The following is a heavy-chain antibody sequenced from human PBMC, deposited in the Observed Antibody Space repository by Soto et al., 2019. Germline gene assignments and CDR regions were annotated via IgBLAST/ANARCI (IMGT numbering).Heavy chain of an antibody. J-gene: IGHJ4*02. CDR2: ISDSGGNT. Sequence: GGSLRLSCVASGFTFSNYAMAWVRQAPGKGLEWVSTISDSGGNTHYPDSVKGRFTISRDNSKNTLYLQMDSLRAEDTAVHYCAKDVGGPMFDYWGQGALVTGSS. CDR3: AKDVGGPMFDY. V-gene: IGHV3-23*01. CDR1: GFTFSNYA.